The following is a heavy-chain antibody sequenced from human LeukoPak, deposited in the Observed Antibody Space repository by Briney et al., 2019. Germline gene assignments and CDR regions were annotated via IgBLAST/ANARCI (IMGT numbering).Heavy chain of an antibody. CDR2: IYYSGST. J-gene: IGHJ5*02. Sequence: PSETLSLTCAVYGGSISSYYWSWIRQPPGKGLEWIGYIYYSGSTNYNPSLKSRVTISVDTSKNQFSLKLSSVTAADTAVYYCAREYYDFWSGPEKRNNWFDPWGQGTLVTVSS. V-gene: IGHV4-59*01. D-gene: IGHD3-3*01. CDR1: GGSISSYY. CDR3: AREYYDFWSGPEKRNNWFDP.